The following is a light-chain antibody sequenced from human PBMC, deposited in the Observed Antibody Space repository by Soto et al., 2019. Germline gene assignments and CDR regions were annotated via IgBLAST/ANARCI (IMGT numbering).Light chain of an antibody. CDR2: EVS. J-gene: IGLJ1*01. Sequence: QSVLTQPPSASGSPGQSVTISCTGTSGDVGGYNYVSWYQQHPGKAPKLMIYEVSKRPSGVPDRFSGSKSGNTASLTVSGLQAEDEADYYCSSYAGSNKTVFGTGTKVTVL. CDR1: SGDVGGYNY. V-gene: IGLV2-8*01. CDR3: SSYAGSNKTV.